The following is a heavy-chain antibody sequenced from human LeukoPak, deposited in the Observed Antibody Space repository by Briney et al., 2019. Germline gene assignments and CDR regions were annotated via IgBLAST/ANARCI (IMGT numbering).Heavy chain of an antibody. Sequence: GGSLRLSCAASGFTVSSNYMSWVRQAPGKGLEWVSVIYSGGSTYYADSVKGRFTISRDNSKNTLYLQMNSLRAEDTAVYYCARDVFSPQTQANNDAFDIWGQGTMVTVSS. D-gene: IGHD4/OR15-4a*01. CDR2: IYSGGST. CDR1: GFTVSSNY. V-gene: IGHV3-53*01. J-gene: IGHJ3*02. CDR3: ARDVFSPQTQANNDAFDI.